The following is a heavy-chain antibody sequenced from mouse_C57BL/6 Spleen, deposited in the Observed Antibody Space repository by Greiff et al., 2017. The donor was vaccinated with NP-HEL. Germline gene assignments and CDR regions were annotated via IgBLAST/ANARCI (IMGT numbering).Heavy chain of an antibody. J-gene: IGHJ3*01. V-gene: IGHV1-54*01. CDR2: INPGSGGT. D-gene: IGHD2-2*01. Sequence: QVQLKESGAELVRPGTSVKVSCKASGYAFTNYLIEWVKQRPGQGLEWIGVINPGSGGTNYNEKFKGKATLTADKSSSTAYMQLSSLTSEDSAVYFCARSPHSTMVTTRFAYWGQGTLVTVSA. CDR3: ARSPHSTMVTTRFAY. CDR1: GYAFTNYL.